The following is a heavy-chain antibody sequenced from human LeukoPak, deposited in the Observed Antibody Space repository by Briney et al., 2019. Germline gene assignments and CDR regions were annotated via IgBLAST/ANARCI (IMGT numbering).Heavy chain of an antibody. Sequence: SETLSLTCTVSGGSISSYYWSWIRQPPGKGLEWIGYIYYSGSTNYNPSLKSRVTISVDTSKNQISLKLSSVTAADPAVYYCARGPHVLLWFGEFYGMDVWGQGTTVTLSS. CDR1: GGSISSYY. CDR2: IYYSGST. V-gene: IGHV4-59*01. CDR3: ARGPHVLLWFGEFYGMDV. J-gene: IGHJ6*02. D-gene: IGHD3-10*01.